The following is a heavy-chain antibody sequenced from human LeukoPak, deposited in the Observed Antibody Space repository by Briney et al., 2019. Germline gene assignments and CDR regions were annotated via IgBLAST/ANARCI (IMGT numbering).Heavy chain of an antibody. CDR3: AREGKFYDILSGYSSAANWFDP. Sequence: ASVNVSCKASGYSFTTYGISWVREAPGRGIEWMGWISAYNGKKNYGKKFQGRVTMTTDTSTSTAYMELRSLSSDDTAMYYCAREGKFYDILSGYSSAANWFDPWGQGTLVTVSS. D-gene: IGHD3-9*01. V-gene: IGHV1-18*01. CDR2: ISAYNGKK. CDR1: GYSFTTYG. J-gene: IGHJ5*02.